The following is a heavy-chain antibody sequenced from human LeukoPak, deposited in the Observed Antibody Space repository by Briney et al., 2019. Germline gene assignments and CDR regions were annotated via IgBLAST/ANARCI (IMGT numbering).Heavy chain of an antibody. J-gene: IGHJ4*02. CDR2: ISSSSSYI. Sequence: GGSLRLSCAASGFTFSDYSMNWVRQAPGKGLEWVSSISSSSSYIYYADSVKGRFTISRDNSKNTLYLQMNSLRAEDTAVYYCARVAVAGRDYWGQGTLVTVSS. D-gene: IGHD6-19*01. CDR3: ARVAVAGRDY. V-gene: IGHV3-21*01. CDR1: GFTFSDYS.